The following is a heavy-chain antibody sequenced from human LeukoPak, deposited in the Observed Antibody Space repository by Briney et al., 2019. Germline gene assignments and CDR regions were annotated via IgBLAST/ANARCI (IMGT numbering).Heavy chain of an antibody. J-gene: IGHJ4*02. Sequence: PGGSLRLSCAASGFTFSSYAMSWVRQAPGKGLEWVSAISGSGGSTYYADSVKGRFTISRDNSKNTLYLQMNSLRAEDTAVYYCEFETRSITIFGVGHPSDYWGQGTLVTVSS. CDR2: ISGSGGST. V-gene: IGHV3-23*01. CDR1: GFTFSSYA. D-gene: IGHD3-3*01. CDR3: EFETRSITIFGVGHPSDY.